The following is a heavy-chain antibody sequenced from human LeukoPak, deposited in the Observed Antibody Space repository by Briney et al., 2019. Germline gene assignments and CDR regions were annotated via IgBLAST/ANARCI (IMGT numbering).Heavy chain of an antibody. Sequence: SVKVSCKASGGTFSSYAISWVRQAPGQGLEWMGRIIPILGVANYAQKFQGRVTITADKSTSTAYMELSSLRSEDTAVYYCASHFEVATIATPLNYFDYWGQGTLVTVSS. V-gene: IGHV1-69*04. J-gene: IGHJ4*02. D-gene: IGHD5-24*01. CDR2: IIPILGVA. CDR1: GGTFSSYA. CDR3: ASHFEVATIATPLNYFDY.